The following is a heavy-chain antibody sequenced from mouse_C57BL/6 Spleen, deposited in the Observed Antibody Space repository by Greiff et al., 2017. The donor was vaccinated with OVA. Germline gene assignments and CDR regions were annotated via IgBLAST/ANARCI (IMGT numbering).Heavy chain of an antibody. J-gene: IGHJ2*01. Sequence: EVMLVESGGGLVQPGGSMKLSCVASGFTFSNYWMNWVRQSPEKGLEWVAQIRLKSDNYATHYAESVKGRFTISRDDSKSSVYLQMNNLRAEDTGIYYCTGIYYGYLYYFDYWGQGTTLTVSS. CDR3: TGIYYGYLYYFDY. CDR1: GFTFSNYW. V-gene: IGHV6-3*01. D-gene: IGHD2-2*01. CDR2: IRLKSDNYAT.